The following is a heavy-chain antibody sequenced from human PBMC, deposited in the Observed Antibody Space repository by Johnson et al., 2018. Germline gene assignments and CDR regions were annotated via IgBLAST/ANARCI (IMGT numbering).Heavy chain of an antibody. CDR2: INHGGSI. V-gene: IGHV4-34*01. Sequence: QVQLQQWGAGLLKPSETLSLTCAVYGGSFSAYYWSWIRQTPGKGLEWIGEINHGGSINFNPSLKSRVTMSVDTSKKHFSLKLSSVTAADTAVYYWARVRITAPGTGLYYYGMDVWGQGTTVTVS. D-gene: IGHD6-13*01. CDR3: ARVRITAPGTGLYYYGMDV. J-gene: IGHJ6*02. CDR1: GGSFSAYY.